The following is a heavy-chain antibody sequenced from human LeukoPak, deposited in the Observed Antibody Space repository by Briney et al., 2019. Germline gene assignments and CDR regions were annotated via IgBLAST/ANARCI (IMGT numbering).Heavy chain of an antibody. CDR3: ARNFYNPSGYYWTPFDS. Sequence: GSLRLCCAASGFMFENYGMSWVRQVPGKGLEWGSGINRRGDYIRYADSVKGRITISRDNTKNSLSLQMNYLRAEDTAFYYCARNFYNPSGYYWTPFDSWGQGTLVTVSS. CDR1: GFMFENYG. V-gene: IGHV3-20*04. J-gene: IGHJ4*02. D-gene: IGHD3-22*01. CDR2: INRRGDYI.